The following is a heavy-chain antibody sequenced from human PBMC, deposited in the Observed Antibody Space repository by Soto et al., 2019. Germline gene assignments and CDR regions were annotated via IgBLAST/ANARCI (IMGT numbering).Heavy chain of an antibody. V-gene: IGHV3-33*01. J-gene: IGHJ6*02. CDR3: ARDARAKRLDV. D-gene: IGHD3-16*01. CDR2: IWYDGSNK. Sequence: QVRLVESGGGVIQPGRSLRLSCAASGFTFRNHGMHWVRQAPGKGLEWVAVIWYDGSNKYYAESVKGRFTISRDNSKNTLYLQMSGLRVEDTAVYYCARDARAKRLDVWGQGTTVTVSS. CDR1: GFTFRNHG.